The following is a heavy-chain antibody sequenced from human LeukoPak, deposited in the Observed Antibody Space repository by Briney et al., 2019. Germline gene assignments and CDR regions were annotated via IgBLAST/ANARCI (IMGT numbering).Heavy chain of an antibody. CDR1: GFTVSSNY. J-gene: IGHJ4*02. Sequence: GGSLRLSCAASGFTVSSNYMSWVRQAPGKGLEWVSVIYSGGSTYYADSVKGRFTISRDNSKNTLYPQMNSLRAEDTAVYYCARVVPAAWIVDYWGQGTLVTVSS. V-gene: IGHV3-66*02. D-gene: IGHD2-2*01. CDR2: IYSGGST. CDR3: ARVVPAAWIVDY.